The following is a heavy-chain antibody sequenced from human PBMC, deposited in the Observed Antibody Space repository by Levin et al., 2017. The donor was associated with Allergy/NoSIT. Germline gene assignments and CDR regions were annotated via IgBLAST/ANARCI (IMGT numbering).Heavy chain of an antibody. CDR3: ARFPSWTYATGFFDT. D-gene: IGHD3-9*01. CDR1: GHTFTRFT. Sequence: AASVKVSCKTSGHTFTRFTLNWVRQAPGQGLEWMGWINTNTGNPTYAQGFAGRFVFSLDTSVNTAYLQINSLKAEDTAVYYCARFPSWTYATGFFDTWGQGTKVAVSS. CDR2: INTNTGNP. J-gene: IGHJ3*02. V-gene: IGHV7-4-1*02.